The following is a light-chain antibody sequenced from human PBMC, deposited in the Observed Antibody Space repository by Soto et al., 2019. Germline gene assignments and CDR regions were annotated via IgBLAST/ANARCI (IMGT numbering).Light chain of an antibody. CDR1: QGSSNY. V-gene: IGKV1-27*01. CDR3: QKSNSAPLT. J-gene: IGKJ4*01. CDR2: AAS. Sequence: DIQMTQSPSSLSASGGDRVTITCRASQGSSNYLAWYQQKPGKVPKLLIYAASTLQSGVPSRFSGSRSGTDFTLTISSLQPEDVATYYCQKSNSAPLTFGGGKKVEIK.